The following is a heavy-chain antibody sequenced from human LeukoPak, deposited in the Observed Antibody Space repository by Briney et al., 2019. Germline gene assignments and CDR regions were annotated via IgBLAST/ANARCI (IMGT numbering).Heavy chain of an antibody. J-gene: IGHJ5*02. CDR2: IYYSGST. D-gene: IGHD6-13*01. CDR1: GFTFSRFWM. CDR3: ARHFDSSRWLYNWFDP. V-gene: IGHV4-39*01. Sequence: GSLRLSCAASGFTFSRFWMSWVRQAPGKGLEWIGSIYYSGSTYYNPSLKSRVTISVDTSKNQFSLKLSSVTAADTAVYYCARHFDSSRWLYNWFDPWGQGTLVTVSS.